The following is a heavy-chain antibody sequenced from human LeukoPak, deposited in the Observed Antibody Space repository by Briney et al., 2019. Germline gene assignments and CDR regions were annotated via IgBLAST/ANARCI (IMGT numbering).Heavy chain of an antibody. J-gene: IGHJ4*02. CDR2: ISGSGGST. V-gene: IGHV3-23*01. CDR3: ARTTTPHYYGSGSYALGY. Sequence: GGSLRLSCAASGFTFSSYAMSWVRQAPGKGLEWVSAISGSGGSTYYADYVKGRFTISRDNSKNTLYLQMSSLSAEDTAVYYCARTTTPHYYGSGSYALGYWGQGTLVTVSS. CDR1: GFTFSSYA. D-gene: IGHD3-10*01.